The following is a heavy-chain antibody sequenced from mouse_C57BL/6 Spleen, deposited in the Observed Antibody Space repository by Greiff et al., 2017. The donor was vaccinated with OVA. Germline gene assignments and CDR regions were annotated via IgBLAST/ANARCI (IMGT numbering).Heavy chain of an antibody. D-gene: IGHD1-1*01. Sequence: QVTLKVCGPGILQSSQTLSLTCSFSGFSLSTSGMGVSWIRQPSGKGLEWLAHIYWDDDKRYNPSLKSRLTISKDTSRNQVFLKITSVDTADTATYYCARSGYYYGSSLYYFDYWGQGTTLTVSA. CDR2: IYWDDDK. V-gene: IGHV8-12*01. CDR1: GFSLSTSGMG. J-gene: IGHJ2*01. CDR3: ARSGYYYGSSLYYFDY.